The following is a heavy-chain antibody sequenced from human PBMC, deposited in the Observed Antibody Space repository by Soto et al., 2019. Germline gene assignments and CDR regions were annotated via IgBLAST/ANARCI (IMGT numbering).Heavy chain of an antibody. CDR3: ARKEYYAAGVYHFDH. CDR2: LNPGNGDT. J-gene: IGHJ4*02. CDR1: GYSFTAYP. V-gene: IGHV1-3*01. Sequence: QVQLVQSGAEVKKPGASVRVSCKASGYSFTAYPIHWVRQAPGQGLEWMGWLNPGNGDTGYPQNFPGRLTVTRDTSASTVYIDLSSLTPEDTAVYYCARKEYYAAGVYHFDHWGQGTLVTVSS. D-gene: IGHD3-16*01.